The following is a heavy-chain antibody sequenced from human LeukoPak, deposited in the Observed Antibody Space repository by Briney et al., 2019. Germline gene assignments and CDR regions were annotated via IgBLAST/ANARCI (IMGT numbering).Heavy chain of an antibody. J-gene: IGHJ4*02. D-gene: IGHD4-23*01. CDR3: ARGRPHGNDY. CDR2: IRPGGSEK. Sequence: GGSLRLACAASGLTFSSYWMGWVRQAPGKGLEWVASIRPGGSEKYYVDSVKGRFTISRDNAKNSLYLQMNSLRAEDTAVYYCARGRPHGNDYWGQGTLVTVSS. CDR1: GLTFSSYW. V-gene: IGHV3-7*01.